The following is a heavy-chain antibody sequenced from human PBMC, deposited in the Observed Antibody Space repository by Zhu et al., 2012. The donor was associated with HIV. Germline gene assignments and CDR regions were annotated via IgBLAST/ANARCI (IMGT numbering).Heavy chain of an antibody. V-gene: IGHV4-38-2*01. CDR3: ASLNDYGDSNY. Sequence: QVQLQESGPGLVKPSETLSLTCAVSGYSIRSGYYWGWVRQPPGKGLEWIGSIYHSGSIHYNPSLKSRVTMSLDTSKNQFSLNLSSVTAADTAVYYCASLNDYGDSNYWGLGTLVTVSS. D-gene: IGHD4-17*01. J-gene: IGHJ4*02. CDR1: GYSIRSGYY. CDR2: IYHSGSI.